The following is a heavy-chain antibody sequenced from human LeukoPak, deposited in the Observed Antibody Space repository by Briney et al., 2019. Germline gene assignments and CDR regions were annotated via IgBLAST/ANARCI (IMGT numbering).Heavy chain of an antibody. V-gene: IGHV3-7*01. Sequence: GGSLRLSCAASGFTFSADWMSWVRQAPGRGLEWVANIKEDGSKIYYVESVKGRFTISRDNAKNSLYLQMNSLRAEDTAFYYCARDKEGSSIISFDYWGQGTLVTVSS. CDR3: ARDKEGSSIISFDY. CDR2: IKEDGSKI. J-gene: IGHJ4*02. CDR1: GFTFSADW. D-gene: IGHD2-2*01.